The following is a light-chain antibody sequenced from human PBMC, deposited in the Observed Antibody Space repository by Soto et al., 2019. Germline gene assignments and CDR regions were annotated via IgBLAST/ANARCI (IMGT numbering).Light chain of an antibody. CDR3: QQANSIPYT. CDR1: QDISTM. V-gene: IGKV1-12*01. Sequence: DIQMTHSPSSVSASVGDRVTITCRASQDISTMLAWYQQKPGKAPNLLIYVASSLQSGVPSRFSGSGSGTEFTLTISSLQPEDYGTYYCQQANSIPYTFGQGTKLEIK. CDR2: VAS. J-gene: IGKJ2*01.